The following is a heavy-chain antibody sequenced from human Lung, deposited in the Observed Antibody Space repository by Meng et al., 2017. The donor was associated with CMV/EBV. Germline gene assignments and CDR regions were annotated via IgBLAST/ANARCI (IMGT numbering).Heavy chain of an antibody. CDR1: GFTVSSNY. CDR2: IYSDGSK. J-gene: IGHJ2*01. V-gene: IGHV3-53*01. D-gene: IGHD6-6*01. Sequence: CAASGFTVSSNYMSWVRQAPGKGVEWVSVIYSDGSKDYADNVKGRVTISRDKSKNTLYIQMNRLRAEDTAVYYCARCIAARRNWYFDLWGRGTLVTVSS. CDR3: ARCIAARRNWYFDL.